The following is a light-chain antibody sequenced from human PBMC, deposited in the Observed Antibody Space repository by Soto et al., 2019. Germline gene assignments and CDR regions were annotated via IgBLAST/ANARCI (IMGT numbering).Light chain of an antibody. V-gene: IGKV3-20*01. CDR3: QQYGSSPLFT. CDR2: GAS. CDR1: QSVSSSY. J-gene: IGKJ3*01. Sequence: EIVLTQSPGTLSLSPGERATLSCRASQSVSSSYLAWYQQKPGQAPRLLIYGASSRATGIPDRFSGSGSGTEFTLTISRLEPEDFAVDYCQQYGSSPLFTFGPGTKVDIK.